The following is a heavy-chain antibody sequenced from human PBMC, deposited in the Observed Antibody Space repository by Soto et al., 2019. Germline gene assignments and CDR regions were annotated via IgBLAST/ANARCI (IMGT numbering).Heavy chain of an antibody. Sequence: SETLSLTCAVYGGSFSGYYWSWIRQPPGKGLEWIGEINHSGSTNYNPSLKSRVTISVDTSKNQFSLKLSSVTAADTAVYYCARGPRYYDFWSGYTNWFDPWGQGTLVTRLL. D-gene: IGHD3-3*01. CDR3: ARGPRYYDFWSGYTNWFDP. CDR2: INHSGST. V-gene: IGHV4-34*01. CDR1: GGSFSGYY. J-gene: IGHJ5*02.